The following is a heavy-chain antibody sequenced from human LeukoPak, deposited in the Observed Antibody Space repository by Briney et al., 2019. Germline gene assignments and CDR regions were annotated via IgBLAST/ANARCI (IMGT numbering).Heavy chain of an antibody. CDR1: GFTVSSNY. J-gene: IGHJ6*02. CDR2: IYSGGST. CDR3: ARDPLYYYYGMDV. V-gene: IGHV3-66*01. Sequence: GGSLRLSCAASGFTVSSNYMSWVRQAPGRGLEWVSVIYSGGSTYYADSVKGRFTISRDNSKNTLYLQMNSLRAEDTAVYYCARDPLYYYYGMDVWGQGTTVTVSS.